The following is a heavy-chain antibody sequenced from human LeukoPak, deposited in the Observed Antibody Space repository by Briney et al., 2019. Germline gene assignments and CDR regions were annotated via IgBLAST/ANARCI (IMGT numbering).Heavy chain of an antibody. CDR3: ASRLVDTAMASLEY. V-gene: IGHV3-48*01. D-gene: IGHD5-18*01. CDR1: GFTFSSYS. J-gene: IGHJ4*02. Sequence: PGGSLRLSCAASGFTFSSYSMNWVRQAPGKGLEWVSYISSSSSTIYYADSVKGRFTISRDNAKNSLYLQMNSLRAEDTAVYYCASRLVDTAMASLEYWGQGTLVTVSS. CDR2: ISSSSSTI.